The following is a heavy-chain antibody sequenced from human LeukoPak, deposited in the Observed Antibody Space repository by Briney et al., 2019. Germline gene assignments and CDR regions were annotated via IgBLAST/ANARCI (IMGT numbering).Heavy chain of an antibody. CDR1: GFTFSRYW. CDR2: ISADGSVT. CDR3: ATAGGDGSRMGFDP. J-gene: IGHJ5*02. V-gene: IGHV3-74*01. Sequence: PGGSLRLSCADSGFTFSRYWMRWVRHTPGKGLVWVSCISADGSVTRYADSVKGRFTISRDNTKSTLYLQMHSLRAEDTAVYYCATAGGDGSRMGFDPWGQGTLVTVSS. D-gene: IGHD2-15*01.